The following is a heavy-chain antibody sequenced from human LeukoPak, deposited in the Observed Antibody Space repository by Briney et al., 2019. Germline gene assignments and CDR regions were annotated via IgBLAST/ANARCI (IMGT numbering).Heavy chain of an antibody. Sequence: GGSLRLSCAASGFAFSSYAMSWVRQAPGKGLEWVSAISGSGGSTYYADSVKGRFTISRDNSKNTLYLQMNSLRAEDTAVYYCAKDPSSSSGPHPWGQGTLVTVSS. D-gene: IGHD3-22*01. V-gene: IGHV3-23*01. CDR3: AKDPSSSSGPHP. J-gene: IGHJ5*02. CDR2: ISGSGGST. CDR1: GFAFSSYA.